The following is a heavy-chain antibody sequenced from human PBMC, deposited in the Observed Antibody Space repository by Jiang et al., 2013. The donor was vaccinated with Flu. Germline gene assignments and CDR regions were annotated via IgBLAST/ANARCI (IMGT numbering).Heavy chain of an antibody. Sequence: PTQTLTLTCTFSGFSLSTSGMCVSWIRQPPGKALEWLARIDWDDDKYYGTSLKTRLTISKDTSKNQVVLTMTNMDPVDTATYYCARMWYYYDSSGYSYNWFDPWGQGTLVTVSS. V-gene: IGHV2-70*11. CDR2: IDWDDDK. CDR3: ARMWYYYDSSGYSYNWFDP. D-gene: IGHD3-22*01. CDR1: GFSLSTSGMC. J-gene: IGHJ5*02.